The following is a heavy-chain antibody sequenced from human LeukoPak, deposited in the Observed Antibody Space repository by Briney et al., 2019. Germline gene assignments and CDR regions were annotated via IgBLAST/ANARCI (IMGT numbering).Heavy chain of an antibody. J-gene: IGHJ4*02. CDR3: ARARMRRGYSYGYFDY. Sequence: SQTLSLTCAVYGGSFSGYYWSWIRQPPGKGLEWIGEINHSGSTNYNPSLKSRVTISVDTSKNQFSLKLSPVTAADTAVYYCARARMRRGYSYGYFDYWGQGTLVTVSS. V-gene: IGHV4-34*01. CDR1: GGSFSGYY. D-gene: IGHD5-18*01. CDR2: INHSGST.